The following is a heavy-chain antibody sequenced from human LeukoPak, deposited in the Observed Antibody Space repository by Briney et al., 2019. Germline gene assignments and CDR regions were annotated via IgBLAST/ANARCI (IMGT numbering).Heavy chain of an antibody. D-gene: IGHD3-10*01. Sequence: ASVKVSCKAFGYTFNKHGISWVRQAPGQKLEWMEWISAYNGDTNYAQQLQGRVTLTTDTSTSTAYMEVRSLTSDDTAVYYCAREREETYGSGSYTFDHWGQGTLVTVSS. CDR3: AREREETYGSGSYTFDH. CDR2: ISAYNGDT. CDR1: GYTFNKHG. J-gene: IGHJ4*02. V-gene: IGHV1-18*01.